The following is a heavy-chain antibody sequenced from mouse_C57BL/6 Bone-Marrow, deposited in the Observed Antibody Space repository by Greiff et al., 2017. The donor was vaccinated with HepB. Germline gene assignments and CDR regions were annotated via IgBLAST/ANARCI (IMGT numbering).Heavy chain of an antibody. J-gene: IGHJ3*01. D-gene: IGHD1-1*01. Sequence: VKLMESGTELVKPGASVKLSCKASGYTFTSYWMHWVKQRPGQGLEWIGNINPSNGGTNYNEKFKSKATLTVDKSSSTAYMQLSSLTSEDSAVYYCARSQFITGTWFAYWGQGTLVTVSA. CDR1: GYTFTSYW. CDR3: ARSQFITGTWFAY. CDR2: INPSNGGT. V-gene: IGHV1-53*01.